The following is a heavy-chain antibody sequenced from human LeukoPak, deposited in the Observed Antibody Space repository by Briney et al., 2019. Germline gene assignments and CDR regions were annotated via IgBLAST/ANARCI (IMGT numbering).Heavy chain of an antibody. CDR3: ARQAVHYYGSGSYYNEYYFDY. J-gene: IGHJ4*02. D-gene: IGHD3-10*01. Sequence: SETLSLTCTVSGGSISSYHWSWIRQPPGKGLEWIGYIYYSGSTNYNPSLKSRVTISVDTSKNQFSPKLSSVTAADTAVYYCARQAVHYYGSGSYYNEYYFDYWGQGTLVTVSS. CDR2: IYYSGST. CDR1: GGSISSYH. V-gene: IGHV4-59*08.